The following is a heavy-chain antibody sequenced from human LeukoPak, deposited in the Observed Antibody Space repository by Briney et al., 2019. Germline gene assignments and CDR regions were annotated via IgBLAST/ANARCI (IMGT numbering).Heavy chain of an antibody. CDR1: GGSFSGYY. Sequence: PSETLSLTCAVYGGSFSGYYWSWIRQPPGKGLEWIGEINHSGSTNYNPSLKSRVTISVDTSKNQFSLKLSSVTAADTAVYYCARGNGPFDYWGQGTLVTVSS. D-gene: IGHD2-8*01. CDR2: INHSGST. J-gene: IGHJ4*02. V-gene: IGHV4-34*01. CDR3: ARGNGPFDY.